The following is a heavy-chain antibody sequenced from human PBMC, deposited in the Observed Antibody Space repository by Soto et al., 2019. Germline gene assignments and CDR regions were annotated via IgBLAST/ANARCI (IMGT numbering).Heavy chain of an antibody. D-gene: IGHD2-15*01. CDR3: ARAGCSGGSCYSDY. V-gene: IGHV3-64*01. J-gene: IGHJ4*02. CDR1: GFTFSSYA. CDR2: ISSNGGST. Sequence: EVQLVESGGGLVQPGGSLRLSCAASGFTFSSYAMHWVRQAPGKGLEYVSAISSNGGSTYYANSVKGRFTISRDNSKNTLYLQMGSLRAEDMAVYYCARAGCSGGSCYSDYWGQGTLVTVSS.